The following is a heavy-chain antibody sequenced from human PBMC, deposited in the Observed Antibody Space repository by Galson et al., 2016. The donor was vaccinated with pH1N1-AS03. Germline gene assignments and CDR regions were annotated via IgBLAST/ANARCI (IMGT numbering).Heavy chain of an antibody. D-gene: IGHD6-6*01. CDR2: ISWNSGST. V-gene: IGHV3-9*01. Sequence: SLRLSCAASGFIFDDYAMHWVRQAPGKGLEWVSGISWNSGSTGYADSVKGRFTISRDNAKNSLYLQMHSLRVEDTALYYCVKEGGYRSSSVFEYWGQGTLVTVSS. CDR3: VKEGGYRSSSVFEY. J-gene: IGHJ4*02. CDR1: GFIFDDYA.